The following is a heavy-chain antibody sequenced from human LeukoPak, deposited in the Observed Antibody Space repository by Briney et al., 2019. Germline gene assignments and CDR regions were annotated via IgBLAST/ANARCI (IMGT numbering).Heavy chain of an antibody. CDR1: GFSFSVFW. CDR2: IKQDGSEK. J-gene: IGHJ6*03. Sequence: PGGSLRLSCAASGFSFSVFWMHWVRQAPGKGLEWVANIKQDGSEKYYVDSVKGRFTISRDNAKNSLYLQMNSLRAEDTAVYYCASGGGVTHYYYYYMDVWGQGTLVTVSS. V-gene: IGHV3-7*01. D-gene: IGHD4-23*01. CDR3: ASGGGVTHYYYYYMDV.